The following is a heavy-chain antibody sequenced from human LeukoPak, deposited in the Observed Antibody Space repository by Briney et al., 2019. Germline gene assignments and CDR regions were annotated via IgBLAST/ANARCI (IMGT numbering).Heavy chain of an antibody. CDR2: INWNGGTT. J-gene: IGHJ4*02. CDR3: ARDKHYYDSSNYV. V-gene: IGHV3-20*04. Sequence: GGSLRLSCAASGFTFNDYGRSWVPQGPGKGLEWVSGINWNGGTTGYADSVRGRFTISRDNAKNSLYLQMNSLRAEDTALYYCARDKHYYDSSNYVWGQGTLVTVSS. D-gene: IGHD3-22*01. CDR1: GFTFNDYG.